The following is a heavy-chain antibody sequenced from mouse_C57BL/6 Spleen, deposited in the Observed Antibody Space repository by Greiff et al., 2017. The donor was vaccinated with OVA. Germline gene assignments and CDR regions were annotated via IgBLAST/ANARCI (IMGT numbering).Heavy chain of an antibody. CDR3: RGRQLRLPYYYAMDY. D-gene: IGHD3-2*02. Sequence: VQLQQSGAELVRPGASVTLSCKASGYTFTDYEMHWVKQTPVHGLEWIGAIDPETGGTAYNQKFKGKAILTADKSSSTAYMELRSLTSEDSAVYYCRGRQLRLPYYYAMDYWGQGTSVTVSS. CDR1: GYTFTDYE. CDR2: IDPETGGT. V-gene: IGHV1-15*01. J-gene: IGHJ4*01.